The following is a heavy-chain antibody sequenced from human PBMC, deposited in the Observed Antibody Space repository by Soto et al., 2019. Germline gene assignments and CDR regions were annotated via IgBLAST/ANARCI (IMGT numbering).Heavy chain of an antibody. CDR1: GDSVSSNSAA. J-gene: IGHJ6*02. D-gene: IGHD6-13*01. Sequence: KQSQTLSLTCAISGDSVSSNSAAWNWIRQSPSRGLEWLGRTYYRSKWYNDYAVSVKSRITINPDTSKNQFSLQLNSVTPADTAVYYCARAGASIAAAGYYYYGMDVWGQGTTVTVSS. V-gene: IGHV6-1*01. CDR2: TYYRSKWYN. CDR3: ARAGASIAAAGYYYYGMDV.